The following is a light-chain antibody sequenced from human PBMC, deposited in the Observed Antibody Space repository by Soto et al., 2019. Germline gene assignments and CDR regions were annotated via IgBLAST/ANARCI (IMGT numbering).Light chain of an antibody. CDR2: LEGSGSY. CDR3: ETWDGNTRV. Sequence: QSVLTQSSSASASLGSSVKLTCTLSSGHSTYIIAWHQQQPGKAPRYLMKLEGSGSYSKGSGVPDRFSGSSSGADRYLTISNLQFEDEADYYCETWDGNTRVFGGGTKLTVL. CDR1: SGHSTYI. V-gene: IGLV4-60*02. J-gene: IGLJ3*02.